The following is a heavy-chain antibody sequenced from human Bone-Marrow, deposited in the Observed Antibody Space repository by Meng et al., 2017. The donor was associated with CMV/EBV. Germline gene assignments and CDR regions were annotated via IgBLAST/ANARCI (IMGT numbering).Heavy chain of an antibody. CDR1: GFTVSSNY. J-gene: IGHJ3*02. Sequence: GGSLRLSCAASGFTVSSNYMSWVRQAPGKGLEWVSVIYSGGSTYYADSVKGRFTISRDNSKNTLYLQMNSLRAADTAVYYCARASPSVSVFDIWGQGTMVTFSS. D-gene: IGHD5/OR15-5a*01. CDR2: IYSGGST. CDR3: ARASPSVSVFDI. V-gene: IGHV3-53*01.